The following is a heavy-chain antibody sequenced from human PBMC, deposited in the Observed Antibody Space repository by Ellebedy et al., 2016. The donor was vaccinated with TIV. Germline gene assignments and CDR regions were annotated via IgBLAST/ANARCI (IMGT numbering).Heavy chain of an antibody. CDR3: AKDRGTGTYRNWFNP. Sequence: GESLKISXAASGFTLDTYAMHWVRQAPGKGPEWVGTIIYNGDKTYYAGSVGGRFTISRDNSRNTVYLHMNNLRVDDTARYSCAKDRGTGTYRNWFNPWGQGTLVTVSS. CDR2: IIYNGDKT. CDR1: GFTLDTYA. D-gene: IGHD1-26*01. V-gene: IGHV3-30*02. J-gene: IGHJ5*02.